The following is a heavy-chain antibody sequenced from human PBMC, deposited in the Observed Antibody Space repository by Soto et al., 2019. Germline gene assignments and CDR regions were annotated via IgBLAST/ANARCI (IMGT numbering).Heavy chain of an antibody. V-gene: IGHV1-46*01. J-gene: IGHJ6*02. CDR1: CNGFTSCY. Sequence: SVKISWKAYCNGFTSCYRHWAQHAPGQELEWVGLINPTGDGTSYAQKFQGRVTMTEDTSTDTTYMELSSLRSEDTDVYYGATKGRWYVGYYYDSMDVRGQGTTVTVSS. D-gene: IGHD6-13*01. CDR3: ATKGRWYVGYYYDSMDV. CDR2: INPTGDGT.